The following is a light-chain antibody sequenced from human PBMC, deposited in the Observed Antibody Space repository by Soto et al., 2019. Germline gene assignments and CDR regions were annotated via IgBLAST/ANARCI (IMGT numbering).Light chain of an antibody. J-gene: IGKJ5*01. CDR2: ATS. CDR3: QQYDNWPPP. V-gene: IGKV3-15*01. CDR1: QRVSNN. Sequence: EIVMTQSPATLSVSPGERATLSCRASQRVSNNLAWYQQRPGRSPRLLIYATSTRATGIPARFSGSGSGTDFTLTISSLQSADFAVYYCQQYDNWPPPFGQGTRLEIK.